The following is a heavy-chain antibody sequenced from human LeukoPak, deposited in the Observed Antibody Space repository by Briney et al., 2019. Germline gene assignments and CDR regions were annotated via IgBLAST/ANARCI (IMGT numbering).Heavy chain of an antibody. V-gene: IGHV1-2*02. CDR3: ARGRGSYVDY. Sequence: ASVKVSCKASGCTFTGYYTHWVRQAPGQGLEWMGCINPNSGGTNYGRVTMTRDTSISTAYMEMSSLRSDDTAVYYCARGRGSYVDYWGQGTLVTVSS. J-gene: IGHJ4*02. CDR1: GCTFTGYY. D-gene: IGHD1-26*01. CDR2: INPNSGGT.